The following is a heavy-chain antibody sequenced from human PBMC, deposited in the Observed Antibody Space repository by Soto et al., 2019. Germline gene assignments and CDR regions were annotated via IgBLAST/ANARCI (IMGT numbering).Heavy chain of an antibody. CDR2: IYYSGST. D-gene: IGHD3-22*01. J-gene: IGHJ3*02. CDR3: ARATYYYDSSGYYSPGAFDI. V-gene: IGHV4-59*01. CDR1: GGSISSYY. Sequence: QVQLQESGPGLVKPSETLSLTCTVSGGSISSYYWSWIRQPPGKGLEWIGYIYYSGSTNYNPSLKSRVTISVDTSKNQFSLKLSSVTAADTAVYYCARATYYYDSSGYYSPGAFDIWGQGTMVTVSS.